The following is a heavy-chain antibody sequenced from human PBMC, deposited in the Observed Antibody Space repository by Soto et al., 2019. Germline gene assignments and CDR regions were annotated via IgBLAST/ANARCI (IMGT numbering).Heavy chain of an antibody. V-gene: IGHV5-51*01. CDR2: IYPGDSDT. J-gene: IGHJ4*02. CDR1: GYSFTSYW. CDR3: ARLGCSSTSCPPHNY. D-gene: IGHD2-2*01. Sequence: GESLKISCKGSGYSFTSYWIGWVRQMPGKGLEWMGIIYPGDSDTRYSPSFQGQVTISADKSISTAYLQWSSLKASDTALYYCARLGCSSTSCPPHNYWGQETLFTVSS.